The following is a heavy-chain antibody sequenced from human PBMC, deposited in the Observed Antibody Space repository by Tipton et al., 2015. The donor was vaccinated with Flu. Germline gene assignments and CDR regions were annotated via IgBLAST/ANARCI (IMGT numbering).Heavy chain of an antibody. D-gene: IGHD1-26*01. Sequence: LGLSCTVSGGSISSSSYYWGWIRQPPGKGLEWIGTIYYSGSTYYNPSLKSRVTMSVDTSKNQFSLKLSSVTAADTAVYYCACRGSCYHWGQGTLVTVSS. CDR2: IYYSGST. V-gene: IGHV4-39*07. CDR1: GGSISSSSYY. J-gene: IGHJ4*02. CDR3: ACRGSCYH.